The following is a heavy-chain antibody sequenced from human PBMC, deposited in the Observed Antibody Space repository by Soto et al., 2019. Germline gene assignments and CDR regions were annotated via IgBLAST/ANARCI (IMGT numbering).Heavy chain of an antibody. Sequence: VASVKVSCKASGYTFTSYYMHWVRQAPGQGLEWMGIINPSGGSTSYAQKFQGRVTMTRDTSTSTVYMELSSLRSEDTAVYYCARDQRAMIVVVTQTLDAFDIWGQGTMVTVS. V-gene: IGHV1-46*01. CDR1: GYTFTSYY. CDR3: ARDQRAMIVVVTQTLDAFDI. D-gene: IGHD3-22*01. J-gene: IGHJ3*02. CDR2: INPSGGST.